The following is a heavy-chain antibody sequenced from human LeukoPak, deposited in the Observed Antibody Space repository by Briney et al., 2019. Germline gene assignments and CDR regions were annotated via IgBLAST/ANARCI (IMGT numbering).Heavy chain of an antibody. J-gene: IGHJ6*03. Sequence: GGSLRLSCAASGFSFISYSMNWVRQAPGKGLEWVSSISSSSDYRYHADSVKGRFTISRDNTKKSLYLQMNSLRAEDTAVYYCARTGYYEHYYYYMDVWGKGTTVTVSS. CDR1: GFSFISYS. V-gene: IGHV3-21*01. CDR2: ISSSSDYR. CDR3: ARTGYYEHYYYYMDV. D-gene: IGHD3-22*01.